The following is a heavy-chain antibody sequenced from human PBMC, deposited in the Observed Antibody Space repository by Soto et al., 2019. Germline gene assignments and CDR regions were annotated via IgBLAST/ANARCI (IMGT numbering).Heavy chain of an antibody. CDR2: IIPIFGTA. D-gene: IGHD6-13*01. Sequence: QVQLVQSGAEVKKTGSSVKVSCKASGGTFSRYAISWVRQAPGQGLEWMGGIIPIFGTAHYAQKFQGRVTITADESTSTAYMELSSLRSEDTAVYYCARDAGIAAGEWSWFDPWGQGTLVTVSS. V-gene: IGHV1-69*01. CDR3: ARDAGIAAGEWSWFDP. J-gene: IGHJ5*02. CDR1: GGTFSRYA.